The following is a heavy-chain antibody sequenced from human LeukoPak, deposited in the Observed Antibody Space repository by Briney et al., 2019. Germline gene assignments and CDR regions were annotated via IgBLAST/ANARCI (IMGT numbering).Heavy chain of an antibody. CDR1: GFTLSDYY. D-gene: IGHD4-23*01. J-gene: IGHJ4*02. CDR3: AREAYGRNHFDQ. CDR2: ISDSGYSQ. V-gene: IGHV3-11*01. Sequence: GGSLRLSCEASGFTLSDYYINWVRQAPGKGLEWVSQISDSGYSQYYADSVKGRVTISRDNVKNLVSLQLNSLSAEDTAVYFCAREAYGRNHFDQWGQGALVTVSS.